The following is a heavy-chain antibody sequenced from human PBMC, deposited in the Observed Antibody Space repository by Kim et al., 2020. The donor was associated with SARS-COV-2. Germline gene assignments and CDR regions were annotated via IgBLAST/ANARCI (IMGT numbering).Heavy chain of an antibody. Sequence: SETLSLTCTVSGGSISNYYWSWIRQPPGKGLEWIGYIYYSGSTNYNPSLKSRVTISVDTSKNQFSLKLSSVTAADTAVYHCARHRSSITIFGVVIINDMDVWGHETTVTVSS. D-gene: IGHD3-3*01. CDR1: GGSISNYY. CDR2: IYYSGST. CDR3: ARHRSSITIFGVVIINDMDV. J-gene: IGHJ6*02. V-gene: IGHV4-59*08.